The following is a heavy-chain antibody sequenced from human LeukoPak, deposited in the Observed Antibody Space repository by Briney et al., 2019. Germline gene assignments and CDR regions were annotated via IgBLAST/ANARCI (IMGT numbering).Heavy chain of an antibody. CDR3: ARHRSGVTYFDY. CDR2: IYYSGST. J-gene: IGHJ4*02. CDR1: GGSISSSNYY. Sequence: SETLSLTCTVSGGSISSSNYYWDWIRQPPGKGLEWIGTIYYSGSTYYNPSLESRLTISVDTSKNQFSLKLSSVTAADMALYYCARHRSGVTYFDYWGQGTLVTVSS. D-gene: IGHD2-21*02. V-gene: IGHV4-39*01.